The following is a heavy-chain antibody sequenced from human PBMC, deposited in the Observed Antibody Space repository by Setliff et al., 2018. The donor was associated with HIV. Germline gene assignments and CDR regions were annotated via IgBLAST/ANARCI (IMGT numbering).Heavy chain of an antibody. Sequence: GSGPTLVNPTQTLTLTCTFSGFSLSTSGVGVGWIRQPPGKALEWLALIYWDDDKRYSPSLKSRLTITKDTSKNQVVLTMTNMDPVDTATYYCAHIRPYSGSYYKSPGAFDIWGQGTMVTVSS. D-gene: IGHD3-10*01. CDR2: IYWDDDK. CDR1: GFSLSTSGVG. CDR3: AHIRPYSGSYYKSPGAFDI. J-gene: IGHJ3*02. V-gene: IGHV2-5*02.